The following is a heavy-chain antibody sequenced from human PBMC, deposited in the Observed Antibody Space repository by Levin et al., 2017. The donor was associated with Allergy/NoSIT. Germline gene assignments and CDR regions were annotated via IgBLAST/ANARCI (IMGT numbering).Heavy chain of an antibody. CDR2: IKNIPDGATT. CDR1: GFNFNYAR. V-gene: IGHV3-15*01. Sequence: GESLKISCVASGFNFNYARMTWVRQAPGKGLEWVGHIKNIPDGATTDYAAPVRGRFIISRDDSKYTVHLQMNSLKTEDTAVYYCTTLLDYGGIVFDYWGQGALVTVSS. CDR3: TTLLDYGGIVFDY. J-gene: IGHJ4*01. D-gene: IGHD4-23*01.